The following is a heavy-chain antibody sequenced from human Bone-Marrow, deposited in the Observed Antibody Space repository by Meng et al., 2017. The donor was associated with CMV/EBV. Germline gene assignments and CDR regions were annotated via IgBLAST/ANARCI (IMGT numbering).Heavy chain of an antibody. V-gene: IGHV3-48*04. Sequence: ASLTLSCAASAFTFSSHSMNWVRQAPGKGLEWVSYISSSSSTIYYADSVKGRFTISRDNAKNSLYLQMNSLRAEDTAVYYCARDGYSSSWYSFNWFDPWGQGTLVTVSS. D-gene: IGHD6-13*01. J-gene: IGHJ5*02. CDR1: AFTFSSHS. CDR3: ARDGYSSSWYSFNWFDP. CDR2: ISSSSSTI.